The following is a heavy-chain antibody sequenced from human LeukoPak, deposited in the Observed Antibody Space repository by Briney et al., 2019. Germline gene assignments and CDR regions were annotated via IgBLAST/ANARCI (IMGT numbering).Heavy chain of an antibody. V-gene: IGHV3-53*01. CDR3: ANLPRGDY. Sequence: GGSLRLSCAASGFTVSRNYMGWVRQAPGKGLEWVSVIYSGGNTYYADFLKGRFTISRDNSKNTLYLQINSLAAEDTAVYYCANLPRGDYWGRGTLVTVSS. CDR1: GFTVSRNY. J-gene: IGHJ4*02. D-gene: IGHD3-10*01. CDR2: IYSGGNT.